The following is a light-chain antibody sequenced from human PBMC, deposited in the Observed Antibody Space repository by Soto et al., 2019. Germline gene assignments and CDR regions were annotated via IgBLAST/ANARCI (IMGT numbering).Light chain of an antibody. J-gene: IGKJ1*01. V-gene: IGKV3-15*01. CDR2: GAS. CDR1: QSVSSN. Sequence: EIVMTQSPATLSVSPGERATLSCRASQSVSSNLAWYQQKPGQAPRLLIYGASTRATRIPARFSGSGSGTEFTLTISSLQSEDFAVYYCQQYNNWPPWTFGQGPKVEIK. CDR3: QQYNNWPPWT.